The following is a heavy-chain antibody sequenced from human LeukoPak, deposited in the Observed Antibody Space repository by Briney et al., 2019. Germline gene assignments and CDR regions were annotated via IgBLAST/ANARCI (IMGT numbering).Heavy chain of an antibody. CDR1: GGSISSDDYF. CDR2: IYHRGST. V-gene: IGHV4-30-2*01. Sequence: SETLSLTCAVSGGSISSDDYFWSWIRQPPGKGLEWIGYIYHRGSTSYNPSLKSRVTISLDKSRNQFSLKLSSVTAADTAVYYCARDRGAGIDYWGQGTLVTVSS. CDR3: ARDRGAGIDY. D-gene: IGHD3-10*01. J-gene: IGHJ4*02.